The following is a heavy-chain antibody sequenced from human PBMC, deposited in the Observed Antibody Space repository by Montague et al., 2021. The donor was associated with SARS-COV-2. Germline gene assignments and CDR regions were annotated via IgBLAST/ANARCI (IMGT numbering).Heavy chain of an antibody. D-gene: IGHD3-22*01. Sequence: SETLSLTCTVSGGSISSYYWSWIRQPPGKGLEWIGYIYYSGSTNYNPSLKSRVTISVDTSKNQFSLKLSSVTAADTAVYYCARGPRITMIVVVITDIWFDPWGQGTLVTVSS. CDR2: IYYSGST. J-gene: IGHJ5*02. CDR1: GGSISSYY. CDR3: ARGPRITMIVVVITDIWFDP. V-gene: IGHV4-59*01.